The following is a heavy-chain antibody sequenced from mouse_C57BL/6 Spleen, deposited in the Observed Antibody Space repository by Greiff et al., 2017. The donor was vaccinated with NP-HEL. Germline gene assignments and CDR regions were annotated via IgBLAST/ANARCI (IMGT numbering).Heavy chain of an antibody. CDR2: ISSGSSTI. CDR1: GFTFSDYG. V-gene: IGHV5-17*01. Sequence: EVMLVESGGGLVKPGGSLKLSCAASGFTFSDYGMHWVRQAPEKGLEWVAYISSGSSTIYYADTVKGRFTISRDNAKNTLFLQMTSLRSEDTAMYYCARGRRPWFAYWGQGTLVTVSA. CDR3: ARGRRPWFAY. J-gene: IGHJ3*01.